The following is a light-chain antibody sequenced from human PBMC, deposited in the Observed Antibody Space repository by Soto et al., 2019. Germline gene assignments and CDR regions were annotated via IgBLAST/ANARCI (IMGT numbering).Light chain of an antibody. Sequence: QSVLTQPPSVSAAPGQKATISCSGSSSDIGSHHVSWYQQFPGSAPTLFIYDNNKRPSGISGRFSASKSGTSATLGITGLQTGDEADYYCGAWNSRLTLWVFGGGTKLTVL. V-gene: IGLV1-51*01. CDR3: GAWNSRLTLWV. CDR1: SSDIGSHH. J-gene: IGLJ3*02. CDR2: DNN.